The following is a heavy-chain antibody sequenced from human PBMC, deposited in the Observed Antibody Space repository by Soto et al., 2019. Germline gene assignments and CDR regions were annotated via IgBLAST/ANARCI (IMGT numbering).Heavy chain of an antibody. D-gene: IGHD3-22*01. CDR3: ARVPPAYYYDSSGLYDAFDI. Sequence: NPSETLSLTCTVSGGSISSGDYYWSWIRQPPGKGLEWIGYIYYSGSTYYNPSLKSRVTISVDTSKNQFSLKLSSVTAADTAVYYCARVPPAYYYDSSGLYDAFDIWGQGTMVTVSS. CDR2: IYYSGST. J-gene: IGHJ3*02. V-gene: IGHV4-30-4*01. CDR1: GGSISSGDYY.